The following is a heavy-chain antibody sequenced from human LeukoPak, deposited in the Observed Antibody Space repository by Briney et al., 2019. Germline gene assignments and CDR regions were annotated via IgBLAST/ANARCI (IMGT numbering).Heavy chain of an antibody. CDR3: ARDLGQYYDTSDNWFDP. CDR1: GFTFSNYW. CDR2: IDSDGINT. Sequence: GGSLRLSCAASGFTFSNYWMHWVRQAPGKGLVWVSRIDSDGINTSYADSVKGRFTISRDNAKNTLNLQMNSLRAEDTAVYYCARDLGQYYDTSDNWFDPWGQGTLVTVSS. V-gene: IGHV3-74*01. D-gene: IGHD3-22*01. J-gene: IGHJ5*02.